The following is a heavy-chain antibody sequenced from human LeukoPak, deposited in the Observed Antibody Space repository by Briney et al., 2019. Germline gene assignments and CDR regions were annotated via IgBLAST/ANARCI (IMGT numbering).Heavy chain of an antibody. CDR3: ARDLGQYYDTSDNWFDP. CDR1: GFTFSNYW. CDR2: IDSDGINT. Sequence: GGSLRLSCAASGFTFSNYWMHWVRQAPGKGLVWVSRIDSDGINTSYADSVKGRFTISRDNAKNTLNLQMNSLRAEDTAVYYCARDLGQYYDTSDNWFDPWGQGTLVTVSS. V-gene: IGHV3-74*01. D-gene: IGHD3-22*01. J-gene: IGHJ5*02.